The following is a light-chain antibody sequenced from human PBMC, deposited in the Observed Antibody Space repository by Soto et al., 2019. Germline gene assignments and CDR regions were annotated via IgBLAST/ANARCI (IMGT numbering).Light chain of an antibody. CDR1: QSIRSW. CDR3: QQYDSFAKT. CDR2: DAS. J-gene: IGKJ1*01. Sequence: DIPMTQSPSTLSASVGDRVTITCRASQSIRSWLAWYQQKPGKAPQLLSYDASNLESGVPSRFSGSGSGTEFTLTISSLQPDDFATYYCQQYDSFAKTFGRGTKVEVK. V-gene: IGKV1-5*01.